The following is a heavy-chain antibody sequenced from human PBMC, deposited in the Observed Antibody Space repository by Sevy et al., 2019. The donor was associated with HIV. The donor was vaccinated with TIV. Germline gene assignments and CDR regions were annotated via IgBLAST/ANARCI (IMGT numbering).Heavy chain of an antibody. CDR2: ISHSGDNT. J-gene: IGHJ4*02. CDR3: AGRKVGDFWSGSVRGPWAGGPLFDY. D-gene: IGHD3-3*01. CDR1: GLSFNNYA. V-gene: IGHV3-23*01. Sequence: GGSLRLSCTSSGLSFNNYALTWVRQAPGKGLEWVSTISHSGDNTNYADSVKGRFIISRDNSENTLYLQMNSLIAEDTALYYCAGRKVGDFWSGSVRGPWAGGPLFDYWGQGTLVTVSS.